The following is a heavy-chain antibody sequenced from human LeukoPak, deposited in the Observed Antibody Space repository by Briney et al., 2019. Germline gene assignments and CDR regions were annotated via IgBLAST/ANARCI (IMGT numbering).Heavy chain of an antibody. V-gene: IGHV3-48*03. D-gene: IGHD6-13*01. J-gene: IGHJ4*02. CDR3: ARDKTGIAAAVTDY. Sequence: GGSLRLSCAASGFTFSSYEMNWVRQAPGEGLEWVSYISSSGSTIYYADSVKGRFTISRDNAKNSLYLQMNSLRAEDTAVYYCARDKTGIAAAVTDYWGQGTLVTVSS. CDR2: ISSSGSTI. CDR1: GFTFSSYE.